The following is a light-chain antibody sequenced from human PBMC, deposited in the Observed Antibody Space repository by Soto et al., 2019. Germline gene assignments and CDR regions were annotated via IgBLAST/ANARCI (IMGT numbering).Light chain of an antibody. CDR2: RTS. CDR3: QQYDSSPRT. J-gene: IGKJ1*01. V-gene: IGKV3-20*01. Sequence: ENVFTQSPGSLSLSPGERATLSCRASQSVSSSYLAWYQHKPGQAPRLLIYRTSNRATGIPDRFSGSGSGTDFTLTISRLEPEDFAVYWCQQYDSSPRTFGQRTKVDTK. CDR1: QSVSSSY.